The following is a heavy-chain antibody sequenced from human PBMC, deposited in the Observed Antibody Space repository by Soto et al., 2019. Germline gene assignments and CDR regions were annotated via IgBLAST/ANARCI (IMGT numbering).Heavy chain of an antibody. D-gene: IGHD2-8*02. CDR2: INPDSGAT. CDR3: ARGDYGTGGYPFPYFDY. CDR1: GYSFTGYY. Sequence: HEHLVQSGAEVKRPGASLKVSCKASGYSFTGYYIHWVRQAPGQGLECMGWINPDSGATNYAQNFQRRVTVTIDMSISTGSMDLTSLTSDDTAVYYCARGDYGTGGYPFPYFDYWGQGTLVIVSS. J-gene: IGHJ4*02. V-gene: IGHV1-2*02.